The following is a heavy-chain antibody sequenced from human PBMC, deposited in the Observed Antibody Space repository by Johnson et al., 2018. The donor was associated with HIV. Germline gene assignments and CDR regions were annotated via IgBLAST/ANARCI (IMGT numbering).Heavy chain of an antibody. CDR1: GFTFSSYD. J-gene: IGHJ3*02. CDR2: IGTAGDT. CDR3: AREGQEPPVQKDAFDI. Sequence: MLLVESGGGLVQPGGSLRLSCAASGFTFSSYDMHWVRQATGKGLEWVSAIGTAGDTYYPGSVKGRFTISRENAKNSLYLQMNSLRAEDTALYYCAREGQEPPVQKDAFDIWGQGTMVTVSS. D-gene: IGHD1-14*01. V-gene: IGHV3-13*01.